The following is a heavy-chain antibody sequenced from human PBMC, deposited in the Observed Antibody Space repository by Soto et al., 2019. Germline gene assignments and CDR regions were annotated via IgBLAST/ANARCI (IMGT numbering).Heavy chain of an antibody. CDR3: AREIGSMVAAAGNSPPKYYYYGMDV. J-gene: IGHJ6*02. Sequence: GGSLRLSCAASGFTFSSYSMNWVRQAPGKGLEWVSYISSSSSTIYYADSVKGRFTISRDNAKNSLYLQRNSLRDEDTAVYYCAREIGSMVAAAGNSPPKYYYYGMDVWGQGTTVTVSS. V-gene: IGHV3-48*02. D-gene: IGHD6-13*01. CDR1: GFTFSSYS. CDR2: ISSSSSTI.